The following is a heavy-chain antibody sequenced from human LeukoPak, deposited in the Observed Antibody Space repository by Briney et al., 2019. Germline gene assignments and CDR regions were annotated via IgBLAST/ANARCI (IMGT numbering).Heavy chain of an antibody. CDR1: GFTFSSYA. CDR3: AREEYYYDSSGVLRY. CDR2: ISYDGSNK. J-gene: IGHJ4*02. D-gene: IGHD3-22*01. Sequence: GGSLRLSCAASGFTFSSYAMHWVRQAPGKGLEWVAVISYDGSNKYYADSVKGRFTISRDNAKNSLYLQMNSLRAEDTAVYYYAREEYYYDSSGVLRYWGQGTLVTVSS. V-gene: IGHV3-30*07.